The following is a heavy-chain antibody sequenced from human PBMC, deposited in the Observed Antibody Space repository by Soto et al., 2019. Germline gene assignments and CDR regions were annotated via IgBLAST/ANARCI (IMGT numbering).Heavy chain of an antibody. CDR1: GGSISSSSYY. CDR2: IYYSGST. Sequence: QLQLQESGPGLVKPSETLSLTCTVSGGSISSSSYYWGWIRQPPGKGLEWIGSIYYSGSTYYNPSLKSRVTISVDTSKNQFSLKLRSVTAADTAVYYCARGWVVVVVAATWFDPWGQGTLVTVSS. V-gene: IGHV4-39*01. D-gene: IGHD2-15*01. J-gene: IGHJ5*02. CDR3: ARGWVVVVVAATWFDP.